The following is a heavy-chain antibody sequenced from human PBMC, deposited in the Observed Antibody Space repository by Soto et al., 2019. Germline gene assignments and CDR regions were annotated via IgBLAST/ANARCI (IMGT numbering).Heavy chain of an antibody. CDR3: AKSGLFDSSGYHHPHFDS. J-gene: IGHJ4*02. CDR1: GFTSGHTFSNYA. D-gene: IGHD3-22*01. Sequence: GSLRLSCVVSGFTSGHTFSNYAMGWVRQAPGKGPEQVSGISASATLPYYADSVKGRFTISRDNSNSTLFLQMNSLRAEDAAVYYCAKSGLFDSSGYHHPHFDSWGQGALVTVSS. V-gene: IGHV3-23*01. CDR2: ISASATLP.